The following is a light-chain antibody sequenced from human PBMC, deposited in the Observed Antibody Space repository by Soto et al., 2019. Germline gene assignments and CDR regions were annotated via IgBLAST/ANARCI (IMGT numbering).Light chain of an antibody. CDR3: QQYGSSPALT. J-gene: IGKJ4*01. V-gene: IGKV3-20*01. CDR1: QSISSSY. Sequence: EVVLTQSPGTLSLSPEERATLSCRASQSISSSYLAWFQQKPGQSPRLLIYGASSRATGIPDRFSGSGSGTEFTLTISGLEPENFAVYYCQQYGSSPALTFGGGTKVEIK. CDR2: GAS.